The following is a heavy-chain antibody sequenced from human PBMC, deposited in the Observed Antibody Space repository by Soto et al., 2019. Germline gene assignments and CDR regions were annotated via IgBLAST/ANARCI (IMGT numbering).Heavy chain of an antibody. Sequence: VQLVESGGGVVQPGRSLRLSCAASGFTFSSYAMHWVRQAPGKGLEWVAGISYDGSNKYYADSVKGRFTISRDNSKNTQYLQMNSLRDEDTAVYYCAKGEGEQWLALDYWGQGTLVTVSS. CDR3: AKGEGEQWLALDY. D-gene: IGHD6-19*01. CDR1: GFTFSSYA. J-gene: IGHJ4*02. CDR2: ISYDGSNK. V-gene: IGHV3-30*18.